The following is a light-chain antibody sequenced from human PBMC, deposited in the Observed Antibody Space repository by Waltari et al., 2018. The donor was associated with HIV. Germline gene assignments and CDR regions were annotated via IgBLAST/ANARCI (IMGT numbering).Light chain of an antibody. J-gene: IGKJ4*01. CDR2: VAS. CDR1: QSVSSSY. CDR3: QQYGNSPVT. V-gene: IGKV3D-20*01. Sequence: EIVLTQSPATLSLSPGERATLSCGASQSVSSSYLAWYQQKPGLAPRLLIYVASSRATGIPDRFSGSWSGTDFTLTISRLEPEDFAVYYCQQYGNSPVTFGGGTKVEIK.